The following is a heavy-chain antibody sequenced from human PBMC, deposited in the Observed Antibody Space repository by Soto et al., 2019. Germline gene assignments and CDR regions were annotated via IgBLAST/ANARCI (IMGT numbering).Heavy chain of an antibody. CDR3: AKGILAGWNYGGYYYYYGMDV. CDR2: ISWDGGST. Sequence: GGSLRLSCAASGFTFDDYTMHWVRQAPGKGLEWVSLISWDGGSTYYADSVKGRFTISRDNSKNSLYLQMNSLRTEDTALYYCAKGILAGWNYGGYYYYYGMDVWGQGTTVTVSS. V-gene: IGHV3-43*01. D-gene: IGHD1-7*01. J-gene: IGHJ6*02. CDR1: GFTFDDYT.